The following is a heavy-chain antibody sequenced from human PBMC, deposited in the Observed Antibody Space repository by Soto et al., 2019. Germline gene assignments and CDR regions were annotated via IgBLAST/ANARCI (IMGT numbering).Heavy chain of an antibody. CDR1: GGSFSNYY. D-gene: IGHD7-27*01. Sequence: PSETLSLTCAVYGGSFSNYYWNWILQPPGQGLEWIGEINHSGSTNYNPSLKSRVIISVDTSKSQFSLKLGSVTAADTAVYYCASLETGAPRASDYWGQGTLVTVSS. CDR2: INHSGST. V-gene: IGHV4-34*01. CDR3: ASLETGAPRASDY. J-gene: IGHJ4*02.